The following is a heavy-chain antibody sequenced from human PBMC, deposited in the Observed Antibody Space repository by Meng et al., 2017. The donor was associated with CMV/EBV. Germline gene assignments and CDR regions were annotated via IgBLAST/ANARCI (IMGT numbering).Heavy chain of an antibody. V-gene: IGHV1-2*02. Sequence: QVQLGQSGDEVKKPGASVKVSCKASGYTFTGYYMHWVRQAPGQGLEWMGWINPNSGGTNYAQKFQGRVTMTRDTSISTAYMELSRLRSDDTAVYYCARQHNSSSWIINWFDPWGQGTLVTVSS. CDR3: ARQHNSSSWIINWFDP. J-gene: IGHJ5*02. CDR2: INPNSGGT. D-gene: IGHD6-13*01. CDR1: GYTFTGYY.